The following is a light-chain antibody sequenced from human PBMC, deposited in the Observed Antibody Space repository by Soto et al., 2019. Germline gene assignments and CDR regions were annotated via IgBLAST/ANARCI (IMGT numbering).Light chain of an antibody. J-gene: IGKJ5*01. V-gene: IGKV1D-12*01. CDR2: AAN. Sequence: DTQMTQSPSSVSASVGDRVTITCRASQGIMNWLAWYQQQPGKAPKLLIYAANTLQSGVPLRFSASGFGTDFTLTISSLQPEDFGTYYCQQAKNSPITFGQGTRLEIK. CDR3: QQAKNSPIT. CDR1: QGIMNW.